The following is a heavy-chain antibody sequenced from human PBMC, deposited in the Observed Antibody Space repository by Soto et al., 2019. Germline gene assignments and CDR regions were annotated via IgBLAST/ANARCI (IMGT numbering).Heavy chain of an antibody. Sequence: EVQLVESGGGLVKPGGSPRLSCAASGFTFSDYNMLWVRQAPGKGLEWLAFIGNSNNPTFYADSVRGRFTISRDNPQNSVYLQMNSLREEDTAVYFCAREEGYCNGGPCYRGAFDFWGQGTIVTVSS. CDR3: AREEGYCNGGPCYRGAFDF. CDR2: IGNSNNPT. CDR1: GFTFSDYN. V-gene: IGHV3-21*02. J-gene: IGHJ3*01. D-gene: IGHD2-15*01.